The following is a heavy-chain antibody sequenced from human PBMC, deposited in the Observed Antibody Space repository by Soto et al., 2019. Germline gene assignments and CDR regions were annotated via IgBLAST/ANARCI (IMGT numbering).Heavy chain of an antibody. Sequence: ASVKVSCKASGYTFSSYGISWVRQAPGQGLEWMGWISAYNGNTNYAQKLQGRVTMTTDTSTSTAYMELRSLRSDDTAVYYCARDLGIAAAAPNWFDPWGQGTLVTVS. CDR1: GYTFSSYG. CDR2: ISAYNGNT. CDR3: ARDLGIAAAAPNWFDP. D-gene: IGHD6-13*01. V-gene: IGHV1-18*01. J-gene: IGHJ5*02.